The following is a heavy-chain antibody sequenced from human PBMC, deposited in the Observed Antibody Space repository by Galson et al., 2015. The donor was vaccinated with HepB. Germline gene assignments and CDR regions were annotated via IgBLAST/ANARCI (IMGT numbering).Heavy chain of an antibody. V-gene: IGHV1-69*13. CDR3: AREGDGAYFEN. CDR1: GVSFRDYG. D-gene: IGHD3-16*01. J-gene: IGHJ4*02. CDR2: IIPMFGSP. Sequence: SVKVSCKASGVSFRDYGISWVRQASGHGLEWMGGIIPMFGSPNTAQKFQGRVTITADESTPTAYMGLRSLRSDDTAVYYWAREGDGAYFENWGQGTLVSVSS.